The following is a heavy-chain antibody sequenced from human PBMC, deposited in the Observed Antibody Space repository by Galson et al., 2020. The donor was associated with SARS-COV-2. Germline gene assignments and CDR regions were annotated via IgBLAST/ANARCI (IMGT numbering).Heavy chain of an antibody. CDR2: IYTGGQT. Sequence: GGSLRLSCAASGFRVSSTYMSWVRQTPGKGLEWVSIIYTGGQTYYGDSVKGRFTISRDTSKNTLYLQINNVRDEDTALYYCASGYRSSWYTIAQGGQGTQVTVSS. CDR1: GFRVSSTY. J-gene: IGHJ4*02. D-gene: IGHD6-13*01. V-gene: IGHV3-66*01. CDR3: ASGYRSSWYTIAQ.